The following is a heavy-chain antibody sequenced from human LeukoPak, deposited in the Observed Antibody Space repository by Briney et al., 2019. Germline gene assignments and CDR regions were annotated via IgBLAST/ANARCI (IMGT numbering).Heavy chain of an antibody. CDR2: ISGYNGNT. CDR1: GGTFSSYA. Sequence: EASVKVSCKASGGTFSSYAISWVRQAPRQRLEWMGWISGYNGNTIYAQKLQGRVTMTTDTSTSTVYMELRSLRSDDTAVYYCARTRDCSGGSCYSSGWGQGTLVTVSS. V-gene: IGHV1-18*01. CDR3: ARTRDCSGGSCYSSG. J-gene: IGHJ4*02. D-gene: IGHD2-15*01.